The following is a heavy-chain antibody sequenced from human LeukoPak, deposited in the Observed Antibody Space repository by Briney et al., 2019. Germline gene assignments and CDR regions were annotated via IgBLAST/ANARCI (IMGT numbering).Heavy chain of an antibody. V-gene: IGHV4-34*01. CDR1: GGSFSGYY. D-gene: IGHD6-19*01. CDR3: ARGPIAVAGARVYYYGMDV. J-gene: IGHJ6*02. CDR2: INHSGST. Sequence: SETLSLTCAVYGGSFSGYYWSWIRQPPGKGLEWIGEINHSGSTNYNPSLKSRVTISVDTSKNQFSLKLSPVTAADTAVYYCARGPIAVAGARVYYYGMDVWGQGTTVTVSS.